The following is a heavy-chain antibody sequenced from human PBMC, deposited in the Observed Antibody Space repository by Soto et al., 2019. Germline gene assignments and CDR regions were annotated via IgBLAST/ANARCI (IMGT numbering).Heavy chain of an antibody. CDR3: ATYASTNTIFGVATSRNYYFDY. J-gene: IGHJ4*02. V-gene: IGHV1-24*01. D-gene: IGHD3-3*01. CDR1: GYTLTELS. CDR2: FDPEEGET. Sequence: QVQLVQSGAEVKKPGASVKVSCKVSGYTLTELSMHWVRQAPGKGLEWMGGFDPEEGETIYAQKCQGRVTMTEDTSTDTAYMELSSLRSEDTAVYYCATYASTNTIFGVATSRNYYFDYWGQGTLVTVSS.